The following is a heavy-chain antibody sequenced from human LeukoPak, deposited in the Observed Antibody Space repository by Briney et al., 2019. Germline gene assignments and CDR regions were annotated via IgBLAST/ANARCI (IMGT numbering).Heavy chain of an antibody. D-gene: IGHD3-10*01. V-gene: IGHV4-39*01. J-gene: IGHJ4*02. CDR3: ARSSYGAGSKPYWVDY. Sequence: SETLSLTCTVSGGSISSSSYYWAWIRQPPGKGLEYVGSYSGSTYNNPSLKSRVTISVDTSKKQFSLKLSSVTAADTAVYFCARSSYGAGSKPYWVDYWGQGTLVTVSS. CDR1: GGSISSSSYY. CDR2: YSGST.